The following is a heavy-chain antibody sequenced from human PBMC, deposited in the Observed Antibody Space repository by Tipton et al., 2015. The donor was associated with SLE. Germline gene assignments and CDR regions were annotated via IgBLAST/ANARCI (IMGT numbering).Heavy chain of an antibody. Sequence: LRLSCAVYGGSFSGYYWSWIRQPPGKGLEWIGEINHSGSTNYNPSLKSRVTISVDTSKNQFSLKLSSVTAADTAVYYCARALDGGAFDIWGQGTVVTVSS. V-gene: IGHV4-34*01. J-gene: IGHJ3*02. CDR2: INHSGST. D-gene: IGHD3-16*01. CDR1: GGSFSGYY. CDR3: ARALDGGAFDI.